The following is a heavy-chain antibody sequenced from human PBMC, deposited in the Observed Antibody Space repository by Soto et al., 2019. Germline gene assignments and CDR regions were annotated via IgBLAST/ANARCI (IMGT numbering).Heavy chain of an antibody. CDR1: GFSISSGGYY. CDR3: ARALVVVAANFDY. CDR2: IYYSGST. V-gene: IGHV4-31*03. J-gene: IGHJ4*02. D-gene: IGHD2-15*01. Sequence: SETLSLTCPVSGFSISSGGYYWSWIRQHPGKGLEWIGYIYYSGSTYYNPSLKSRVTISVDTSKNQFSLKLSSVTAADTAVYYCARALVVVAANFDYWGQGTLVTVSS.